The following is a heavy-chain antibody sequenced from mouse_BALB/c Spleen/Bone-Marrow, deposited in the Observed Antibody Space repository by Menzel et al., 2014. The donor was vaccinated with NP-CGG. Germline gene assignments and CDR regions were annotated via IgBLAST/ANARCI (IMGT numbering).Heavy chain of an antibody. J-gene: IGHJ3*01. Sequence: EVQLVESGAELVKPGASVMLSCTASGFNIKDTYMHWVKQRPEQGLEWIGRIDPANGNTKYDPKFQGKATITADTSSNTAYLQLSSLTSEDTAVYYYARLDLFAYWGQGTLVTVSA. CDR2: IDPANGNT. CDR3: ARLDLFAY. V-gene: IGHV14-3*02. CDR1: GFNIKDTY.